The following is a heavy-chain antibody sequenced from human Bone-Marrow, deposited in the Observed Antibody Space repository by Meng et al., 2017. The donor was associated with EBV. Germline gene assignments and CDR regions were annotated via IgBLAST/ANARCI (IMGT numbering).Heavy chain of an antibody. CDR2: IYYSGST. CDR1: GASISSRSHY. V-gene: IGHV4-39*07. J-gene: IGHJ4*02. D-gene: IGHD3-16*01. CDR3: ARGPEHSYAYYYFDY. Sequence: QLQLQEPGPGLVKPSETLSLTCTVSGASISSRSHYWGWIRQPPGKGLEWIGSIYYSGSTHDNPSLKSPVTMSVDTSKNQFSLRLNSVTAADTAVYYCARGPEHSYAYYYFDYWGQGTLVTVAS.